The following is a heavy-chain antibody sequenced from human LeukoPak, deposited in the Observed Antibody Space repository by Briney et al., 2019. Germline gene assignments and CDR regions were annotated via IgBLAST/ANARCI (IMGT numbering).Heavy chain of an antibody. V-gene: IGHV3-33*01. CDR1: GFSFSSYG. D-gene: IGHD1-26*01. Sequence: PGGSLRLSCAASGFSFSSYGMHWVRQAPGKGLEWVAVIWYDGSNKYYADSVKGRFTISRDNSKNTLYLQMNSLRVEDTAVYYCARDVYDIRLTYSGSYYGPQSAVYYYGMDVWGQGTTVTVSS. CDR2: IWYDGSNK. J-gene: IGHJ6*02. CDR3: ARDVYDIRLTYSGSYYGPQSAVYYYGMDV.